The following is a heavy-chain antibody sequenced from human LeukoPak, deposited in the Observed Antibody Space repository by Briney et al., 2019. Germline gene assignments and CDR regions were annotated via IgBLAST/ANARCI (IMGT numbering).Heavy chain of an antibody. CDR1: GLTFSTYG. D-gene: IGHD5-12*01. CDR2: MSHDGGIE. V-gene: IGHV3-30*03. Sequence: PGGSLRLSCVASGLTFSTYGMHWVRQAPGKGLEWVAVMSHDGGIEKYVDSVKGRFTISRDNSKKTLYLQMNSLRSEDAAVYYCARAKIIEAITHMDVWGQGTTVTVSS. J-gene: IGHJ6*02. CDR3: ARAKIIEAITHMDV.